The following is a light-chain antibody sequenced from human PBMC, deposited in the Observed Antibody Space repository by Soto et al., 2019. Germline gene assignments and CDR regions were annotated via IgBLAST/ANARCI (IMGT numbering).Light chain of an antibody. J-gene: IGKJ3*01. Sequence: DIQMTQSPSTLSASVGDRVTITCRASQSISSWLAWYQQKPGKAPKLLIYKASSLESGVPSRFSGSVSGTEFTLTISSLQPDDFATYYCQQYNSDLFTFGPGTKVDIK. V-gene: IGKV1-5*03. CDR1: QSISSW. CDR3: QQYNSDLFT. CDR2: KAS.